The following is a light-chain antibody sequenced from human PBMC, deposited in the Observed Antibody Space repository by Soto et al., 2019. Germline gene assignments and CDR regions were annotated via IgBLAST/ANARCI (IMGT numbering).Light chain of an antibody. CDR1: ALSKQY. V-gene: IGLV3-25*03. CDR3: QSADSSGTYV. CDR2: KDS. Sequence: SYELTQPPSVSVSPGQTARISCSGDALSKQYTYWYQQKPGQAPVLVMYKDSERPSGIPERFSGSSSGTSVTLTITGVQADDEADYYCQSADSSGTYVFAAGTKVTVL. J-gene: IGLJ1*01.